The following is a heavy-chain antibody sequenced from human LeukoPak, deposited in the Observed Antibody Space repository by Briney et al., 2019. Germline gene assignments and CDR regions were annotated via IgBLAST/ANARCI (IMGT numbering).Heavy chain of an antibody. Sequence: GGSLRLSCAASGFTFSSYWMHWVRQAPGKGLEWVANIKQDGSEKYYVGSVKGRFTISRDNAKNAVYLQMDSLRADDTAVYYCGRAMDVWDQGTTVTVSS. V-gene: IGHV3-7*01. CDR2: IKQDGSEK. CDR1: GFTFSSYW. J-gene: IGHJ6*02. CDR3: GRAMDV.